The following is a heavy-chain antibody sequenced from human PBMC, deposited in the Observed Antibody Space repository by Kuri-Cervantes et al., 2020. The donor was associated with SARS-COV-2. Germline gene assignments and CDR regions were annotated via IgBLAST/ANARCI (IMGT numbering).Heavy chain of an antibody. CDR3: ARDCSTADCKTFGYY. V-gene: IGHV4-59*01. D-gene: IGHD2-2*01. Sequence: ETLKISCTVSGGSISDYYWSWIRQPPGKGLEWIGDIYYTRSTSYNPSLKSRVAISVDTSKNQFSLKLTSVTAADTAAYYCARDCSTADCKTFGYYWGRGTLVTVSS. CDR1: GGSISDYY. CDR2: IYYTRST. J-gene: IGHJ4*02.